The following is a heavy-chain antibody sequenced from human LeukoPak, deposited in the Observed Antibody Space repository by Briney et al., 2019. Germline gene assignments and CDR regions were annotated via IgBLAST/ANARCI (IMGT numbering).Heavy chain of an antibody. CDR2: ISGSGGST. CDR3: AKTHLRGSGYYS. D-gene: IGHD3-22*01. J-gene: IGHJ4*02. CDR1: GFTFSSYG. Sequence: GGTLRLSCAASGFTFSSYGMSWVRQAPGKGLEWVSAISGSGGSTYYADSVKGRFTISRDNSKNTLYLQMNSLRAEDTAVYYCAKTHLRGSGYYSWGQGTLVTVSS. V-gene: IGHV3-23*01.